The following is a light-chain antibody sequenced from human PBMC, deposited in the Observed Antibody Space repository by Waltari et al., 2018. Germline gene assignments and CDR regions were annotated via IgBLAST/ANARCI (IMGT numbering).Light chain of an antibody. V-gene: IGKV4-1*01. J-gene: IGKJ5*01. CDR2: WAS. Sequence: DIVMTQSPDSLAVSLGERATITCKSSKSVFYSAINKNYLAWYQQKPGQPPKLLIYWASTRESGVPDRFTGSGSGTDFTLTISSLQAEDVAVYYCQQYYSTPPITFGQGTRLEIK. CDR1: KSVFYSAINKNY. CDR3: QQYYSTPPIT.